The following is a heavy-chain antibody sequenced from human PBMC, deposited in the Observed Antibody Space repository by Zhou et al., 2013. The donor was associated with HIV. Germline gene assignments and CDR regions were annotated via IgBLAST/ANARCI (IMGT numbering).Heavy chain of an antibody. CDR2: INPSGGGT. V-gene: IGHV1-46*01. D-gene: IGHD6-19*01. CDR3: AREGLAGRIFDY. J-gene: IGHJ4*02. CDR1: GYTFTSNY. Sequence: QVQLVQSGAEVKKPGASVRVSCKASGYTFTSNYMHWLRQAPGQGPEWLGIINPSGGGTSYAQKFQGRVTMTRDTSTSTVYMELTSLRSGXTAVYYCAREGLAGRIFDYWAREPWSPSPQ.